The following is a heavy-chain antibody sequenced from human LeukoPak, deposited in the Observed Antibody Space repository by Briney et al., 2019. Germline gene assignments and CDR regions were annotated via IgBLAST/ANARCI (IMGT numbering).Heavy chain of an antibody. Sequence: GGSLRLSCAASGFTVSSSYMTWVRQAPGKGLEWVSVIYSGGATYYADSVKGRFTISRDNSKDTLFLQMNSLRAEDTAVYYCARVGGYCSGGRCLAFGSWGQGTLVTVSS. CDR3: ARVGGYCSGGRCLAFGS. CDR1: GFTVSSSY. D-gene: IGHD2-15*01. J-gene: IGHJ4*02. CDR2: IYSGGAT. V-gene: IGHV3-53*01.